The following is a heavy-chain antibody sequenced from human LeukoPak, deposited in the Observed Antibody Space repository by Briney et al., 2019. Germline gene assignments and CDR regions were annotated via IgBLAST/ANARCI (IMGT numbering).Heavy chain of an antibody. CDR3: ARETPDSSGWD. J-gene: IGHJ4*02. CDR1: GFTFSDYY. CDR2: IKQDGSHK. Sequence: PGGSLRLSCAASGFTFSDYYMSWVRQAPGKGLEWVANIKQDGSHKNYVDSVKGRFTISRDNAKNSLYLQMNSLRAEDTAVYYCARETPDSSGWDWGQGTLVTVSS. D-gene: IGHD6-19*01. V-gene: IGHV3-7*01.